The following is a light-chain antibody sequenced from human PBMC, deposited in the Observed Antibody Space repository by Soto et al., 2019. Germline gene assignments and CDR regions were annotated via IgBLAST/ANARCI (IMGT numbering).Light chain of an antibody. CDR3: CSVTTGNTAYV. CDR2: EVT. J-gene: IGLJ1*01. V-gene: IGLV2-14*01. CDR1: SSDVGLYNY. Sequence: QSALTQPGSVSGSPGQSITISCTGTSSDVGLYNYVSWYQQHPGKAPKVMIYEVTNRPSGVSTRFSGSKSGNTASLTISGLQAEDEAEYYCCSVTTGNTAYVFGTGTKLTVL.